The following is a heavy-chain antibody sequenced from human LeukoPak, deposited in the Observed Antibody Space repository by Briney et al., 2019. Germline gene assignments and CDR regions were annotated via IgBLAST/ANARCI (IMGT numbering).Heavy chain of an antibody. Sequence: SETLSLTCTVSGGSISSGGYYWSWIRQHPGKGLEWIGYIYYSGSTYYNPSLKSRVTISVDTSKNQFSLKLSSVTAADTAVYYCARDGAATPHYYGMDVWGQGTTVTVSS. J-gene: IGHJ6*02. CDR2: IYYSGST. CDR1: GGSISSGGYY. V-gene: IGHV4-31*03. CDR3: ARDGAATPHYYGMDV. D-gene: IGHD2-15*01.